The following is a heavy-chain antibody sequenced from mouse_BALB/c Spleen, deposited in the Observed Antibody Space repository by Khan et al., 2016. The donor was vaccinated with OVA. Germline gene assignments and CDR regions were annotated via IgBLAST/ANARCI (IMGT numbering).Heavy chain of an antibody. J-gene: IGHJ2*01. CDR1: GYTFTSYW. V-gene: IGHV1S81*02. Sequence: QVHVKQSGAELVKAGASVKMSCKASGYTFTSYWMHWVKQRPGQGLEWFAETNHTNGRTSYTETFKSKATLTVETSSSTAYMLLSGPTFEDSAVYYTARSKKIVATNVDYWGQGTTLTVSS. CDR2: TNHTNGRT. D-gene: IGHD1-1*01. CDR3: ARSKKIVATNVDY.